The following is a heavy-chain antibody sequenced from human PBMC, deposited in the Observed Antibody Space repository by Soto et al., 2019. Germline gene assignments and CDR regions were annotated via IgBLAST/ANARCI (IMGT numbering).Heavy chain of an antibody. CDR2: ISYDGSNK. J-gene: IGHJ6*02. Sequence: QVQLVESGGGVVQPGRSLRLACAASGFTFSSFGMHWVRQAPGKGLEWVAGISYDGSNKYYADSVKGRFTIHRDNSKNTLYLQMNSLRAEDTAVYYCEKDPESGSYYYYGMDVWGQGTTVTVSS. CDR1: GFTFSSFG. CDR3: EKDPESGSYYYYGMDV. D-gene: IGHD1-26*01. V-gene: IGHV3-30*18.